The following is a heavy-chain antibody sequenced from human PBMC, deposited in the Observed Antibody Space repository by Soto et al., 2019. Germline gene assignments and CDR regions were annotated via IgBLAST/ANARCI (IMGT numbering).Heavy chain of an antibody. D-gene: IGHD6-19*01. CDR1: GGSISSSSYY. Sequence: QLQLQESGPGLVKPSETLSLTCTVSGGSISSSSYYWGWIRQPPGKGLEWIGSIYYSGSTYYNPSLKSRVTISVDTSKNQFSLKLSSVTAADTAVYYCARRYSSGFGGSYYFDYWGQGTLVTVSS. J-gene: IGHJ4*02. V-gene: IGHV4-39*01. CDR3: ARRYSSGFGGSYYFDY. CDR2: IYYSGST.